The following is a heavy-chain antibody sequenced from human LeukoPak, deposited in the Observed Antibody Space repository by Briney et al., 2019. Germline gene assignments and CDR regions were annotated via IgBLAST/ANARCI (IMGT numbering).Heavy chain of an antibody. D-gene: IGHD6-19*01. CDR2: INPSGCST. Sequence: ASVKVSCKASGYTFTSYYMHWVRQAPGQGLEWMEMINPSGCSTSYAQLFQGRVTMIRDTSTSTVYMELSSLRSEDTAVYYCARDWDSSGWYWDYWGQGTLVTVSS. CDR3: ARDWDSSGWYWDY. CDR1: GYTFTSYY. V-gene: IGHV1-46*01. J-gene: IGHJ4*02.